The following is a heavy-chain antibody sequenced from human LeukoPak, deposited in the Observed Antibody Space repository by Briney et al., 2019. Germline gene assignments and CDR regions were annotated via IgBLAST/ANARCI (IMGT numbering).Heavy chain of an antibody. J-gene: IGHJ4*02. Sequence: GGSLRLSCSASGFTFSDYYMSWIPQAPGKGREGVSYISISGSTIYYADSVKGRFTISRDNAKNSLYLQMNSLRAEDTAVYYCAKSIAPTGTWRPGHFDYWGQGTLVTVSS. CDR2: ISISGSTI. CDR3: AKSIAPTGTWRPGHFDY. D-gene: IGHD6-13*01. CDR1: GFTFSDYY. V-gene: IGHV3-11*01.